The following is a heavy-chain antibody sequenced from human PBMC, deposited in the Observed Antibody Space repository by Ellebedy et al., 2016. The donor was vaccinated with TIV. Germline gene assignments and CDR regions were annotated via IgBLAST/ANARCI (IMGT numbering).Heavy chain of an antibody. CDR2: ITGSGSTT. J-gene: IGHJ4*02. V-gene: IGHV3-23*01. Sequence: GESLKISCAASGFTFSNYGLNWVRQAPGKGLEWVSTITGSGSTTYYADSVKGRFTISRDNSKNTLYLQMNSLRADDTAMYYCAKEGQWMPTYFDYWGQGTLVTVSS. CDR3: AKEGQWMPTYFDY. CDR1: GFTFSNYG. D-gene: IGHD5-12*01.